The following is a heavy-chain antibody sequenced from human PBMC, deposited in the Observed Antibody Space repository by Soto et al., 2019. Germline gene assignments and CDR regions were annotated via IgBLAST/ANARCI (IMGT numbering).Heavy chain of an antibody. J-gene: IGHJ4*02. CDR3: TTLGGDFWRVWWY. CDR1: GFTFSGAW. CDR2: IKSKTDGGTT. Sequence: EVQVVESGGGLVKPGGSLRLSCAASGFTFSGAWMSWVRQAPGKGLEWVGHIKSKTDGGTTDYAAPVKGRFTISRDDSRNPLYLQMNSLKTEDTAVYYCTTLGGDFWRVWWYWGQGTLVTVSS. V-gene: IGHV3-15*01. D-gene: IGHD3-3*01.